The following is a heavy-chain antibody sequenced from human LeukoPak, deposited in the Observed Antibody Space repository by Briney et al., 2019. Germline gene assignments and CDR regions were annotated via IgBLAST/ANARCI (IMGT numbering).Heavy chain of an antibody. Sequence: LETLSLTCAVYGGSFSGYYWSWIRQPPGKGLEWIGEINHSGSTNYNPSLKSRVTISVDTSKNQFSLKLSSVTAADTAVYYCARVYYSNSYDYWYFDLWGRGTLVTVSS. D-gene: IGHD6-13*01. CDR1: GGSFSGYY. J-gene: IGHJ2*01. CDR2: INHSGST. V-gene: IGHV4-34*01. CDR3: ARVYYSNSYDYWYFDL.